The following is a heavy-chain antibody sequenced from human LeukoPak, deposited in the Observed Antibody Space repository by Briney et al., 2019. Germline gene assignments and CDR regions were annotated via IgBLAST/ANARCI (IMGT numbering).Heavy chain of an antibody. Sequence: GESLRISCKGSGYSFTSYWIGWVRQMPGKGLEWMGIIYPGDSDTRYSPSFQGQVTISADKSISSAYLQWSSLKASDTAMYYCARLSGSSSWYGYFDYWGQGTLVTVSS. J-gene: IGHJ4*02. V-gene: IGHV5-51*01. CDR3: ARLSGSSSWYGYFDY. CDR2: IYPGDSDT. D-gene: IGHD6-13*01. CDR1: GYSFTSYW.